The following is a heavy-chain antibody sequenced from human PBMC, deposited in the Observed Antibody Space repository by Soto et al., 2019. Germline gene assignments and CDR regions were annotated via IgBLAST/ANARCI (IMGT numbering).Heavy chain of an antibody. CDR1: GGSISSSKW. D-gene: IGHD1-26*01. V-gene: IGHV4-4*02. CDR2: IYHSGST. J-gene: IGHJ4*02. Sequence: SETLSLTCAVSGGSISSSKWWSWVRQPPGKGLEWIGEIYHSGSTNYNPSLKSRVTISVDKSKNQFSLKLSSVTAADTAVYYCARDDIIIWERPYYIDYRGQGTLVTVSS. CDR3: ARDDIIIWERPYYIDY.